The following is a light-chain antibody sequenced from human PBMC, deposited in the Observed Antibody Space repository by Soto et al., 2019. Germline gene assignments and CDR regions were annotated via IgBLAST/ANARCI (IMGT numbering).Light chain of an antibody. CDR1: SSDVGGNNY. Sequence: QSALTQPPSASGSPGQSVAISCPGTSSDVGGNNYVSWYQQHPGKAPKLMVYEVTKRPSGVPDRFSGSKSGNTASLTVAVLQAEDEADYYCSSYAGSNNVIFGGGTKVTVL. V-gene: IGLV2-8*01. CDR2: EVT. CDR3: SSYAGSNNVI. J-gene: IGLJ2*01.